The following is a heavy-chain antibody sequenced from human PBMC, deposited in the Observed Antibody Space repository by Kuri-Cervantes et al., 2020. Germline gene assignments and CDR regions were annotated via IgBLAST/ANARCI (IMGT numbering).Heavy chain of an antibody. J-gene: IGHJ6*03. Sequence: SETLSLTCAVSGYSISSGYYWGWIRQPPGKGQEWIGSIYHSGSTYYNPSLKSRVTISVDTSKNQFSLKLSSVTAADTAVYYCAGIWFGPSYYMDVWGKGTTVTVSS. CDR1: GYSISSGYY. D-gene: IGHD3-10*01. CDR3: AGIWFGPSYYMDV. V-gene: IGHV4-38-2*01. CDR2: IYHSGST.